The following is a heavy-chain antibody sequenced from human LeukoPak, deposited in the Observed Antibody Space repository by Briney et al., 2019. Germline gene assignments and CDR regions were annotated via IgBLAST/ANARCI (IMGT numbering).Heavy chain of an antibody. J-gene: IGHJ4*02. CDR2: IYHSGST. CDR1: GYSISSGYY. CDR3: ARAKDSYSSSWEYFDY. D-gene: IGHD6-13*01. V-gene: IGHV4-38-2*01. Sequence: SETLSLTCAVSGYSISSGYYWGWIRQPPGKGLEWIGSIYHSGSTYYNPSLKSRVTISVDTSKNQFSLKLSSVTAADTAVYYCARAKDSYSSSWEYFDYWGRGTLVTVSS.